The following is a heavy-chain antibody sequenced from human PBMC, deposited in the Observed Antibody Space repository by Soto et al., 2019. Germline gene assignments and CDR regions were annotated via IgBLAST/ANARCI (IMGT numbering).Heavy chain of an antibody. CDR3: VQGRYPTMATPLDH. V-gene: IGHV3-9*01. CDR1: GFTFDNCG. D-gene: IGHD1-1*01. CDR2: ISWDSGTI. Sequence: LRLSCAASGFTFDNCGMHWVRQAPGKGLEWVSGISWDSGTIGYADSVKGRFTISRDDAKNSLYLQMNSLRREDTALYYCVQGRYPTMATPLDHWGQGTLVTVS. J-gene: IGHJ5*02.